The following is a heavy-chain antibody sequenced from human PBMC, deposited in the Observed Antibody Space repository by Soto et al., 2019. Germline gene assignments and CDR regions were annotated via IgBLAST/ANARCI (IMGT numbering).Heavy chain of an antibody. D-gene: IGHD3-22*01. CDR2: IWYDGSNK. J-gene: IGHJ5*02. Sequence: GGSLRLSCAASGFTFSSYGMHWVRQAPGKGLEWVAVIWYDGSNKYYADSVKGRFTISRDNSKNTLYLQMNSLRAEDTAVYYCARDGWAGYYDSSGPGFDPWGQGTLVTVSS. CDR1: GFTFSSYG. CDR3: ARDGWAGYYDSSGPGFDP. V-gene: IGHV3-33*01.